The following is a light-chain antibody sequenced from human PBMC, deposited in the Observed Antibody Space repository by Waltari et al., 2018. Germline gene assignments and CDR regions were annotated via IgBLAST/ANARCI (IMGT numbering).Light chain of an antibody. Sequence: SSELTQDPAVSVALGQTVRITCQGDHLRTYYVSWYQQKPGQAPILVIYDKENRPSGIPDRFSGSSSGDIASLTITGAQAEDEADYYCNSRDTRGNHFVVFGGGTKLTVL. J-gene: IGLJ2*01. V-gene: IGLV3-19*01. CDR1: HLRTYY. CDR2: DKE. CDR3: NSRDTRGNHFVV.